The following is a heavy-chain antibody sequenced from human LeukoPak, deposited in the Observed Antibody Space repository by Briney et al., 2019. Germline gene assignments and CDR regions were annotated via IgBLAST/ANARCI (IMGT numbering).Heavy chain of an antibody. CDR1: GGSISSYY. J-gene: IGHJ5*02. D-gene: IGHD3-10*01. CDR2: IYYSGST. V-gene: IGHV4-59*01. Sequence: SETLSLTCTVSGGSISSYYWSWIRQPPGKGPEWIGYIYYSGSTKYNPSLKSRVTISVDTSKNQFSLKMSSVTSADTAVYYCARNHGSGRGEWFDPWGQGTLVTVSS. CDR3: ARNHGSGRGEWFDP.